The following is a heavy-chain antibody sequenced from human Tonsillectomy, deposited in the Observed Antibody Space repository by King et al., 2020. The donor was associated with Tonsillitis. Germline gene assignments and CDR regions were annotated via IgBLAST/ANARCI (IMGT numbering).Heavy chain of an antibody. CDR2: IGGSGDTT. CDR1: GFTFSIYA. V-gene: IGHV3-23*04. Sequence: VQLVESGGGLVQPGGSLRLSCAASGFTFSIYAMSWVRQAPGKGLEWVSGIGGSGDTTYYADSMKGRFTISRDTSKNTLYLQMDSLRADDTAVYYCARITAATPWKFDFWGQGTLVTVSS. D-gene: IGHD6-25*01. J-gene: IGHJ4*02. CDR3: ARITAATPWKFDF.